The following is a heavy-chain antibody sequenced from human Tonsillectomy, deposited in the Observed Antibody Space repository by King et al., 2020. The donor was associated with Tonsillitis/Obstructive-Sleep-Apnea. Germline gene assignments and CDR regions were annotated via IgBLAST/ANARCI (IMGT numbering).Heavy chain of an antibody. V-gene: IGHV5-51*01. J-gene: IGHJ2*01. Sequence: VQLVESGAEVKKPGESLRISCTGSGYSFTNYWIGWVRQMPGKGLEWMGIIYPGDSDTRYSPSFPGQVTISADKSISTTYLQWSSLAASDSAMYYCARPMATAGRSNWHCDLWGRGTLVTVSS. D-gene: IGHD6-13*01. CDR3: ARPMATAGRSNWHCDL. CDR1: GYSFTNYW. CDR2: IYPGDSDT.